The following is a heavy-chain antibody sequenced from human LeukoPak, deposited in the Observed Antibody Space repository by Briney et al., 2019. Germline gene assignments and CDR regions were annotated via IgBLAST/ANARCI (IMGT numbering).Heavy chain of an antibody. CDR2: INSDGSIT. D-gene: IGHD3-22*01. V-gene: IGHV3-74*01. CDR3: AREYYYDSSGYGPFDY. CDR1: GFTFSRCW. Sequence: GGSLRLSCAASGFTFSRCWMHWVRHAPGKGLVWVSHINSDGSITNYADSVKGRFTISRDNSKNTLYLQMNSLRAEDTAVYYCAREYYYDSSGYGPFDYWGQGTLVTVSS. J-gene: IGHJ4*02.